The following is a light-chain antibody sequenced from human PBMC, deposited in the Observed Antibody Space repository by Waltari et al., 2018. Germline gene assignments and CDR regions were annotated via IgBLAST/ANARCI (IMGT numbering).Light chain of an antibody. V-gene: IGKV3-20*01. J-gene: IGKJ1*01. CDR1: QSVSKY. CDR2: GAS. CDR3: QQYVSLPAT. Sequence: EIVLTQSPGTLSLSPGDRAILSCRASQSVSKYLAWYQQKPGQAPSLLIFGASSRATGIPDRFSGSGSGTDLSLTISRVEPEDFAVYYCQQYVSLPATFGQGTKVEIE.